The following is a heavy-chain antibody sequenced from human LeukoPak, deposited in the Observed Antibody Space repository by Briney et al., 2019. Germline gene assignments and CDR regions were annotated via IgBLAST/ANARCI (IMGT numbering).Heavy chain of an antibody. CDR1: GFTFSNAW. D-gene: IGHD2-15*01. J-gene: IGHJ4*02. V-gene: IGHV3-21*01. CDR2: ISSSSSYI. CDR3: ARDYCSGGSCIGY. Sequence: GGSLRLSCAASGFTFSNAWMSWVRQAPGKGLEWVSSISSSSSYIYYADSVKGRFTISRDNAKNSLYLQMNSLRAEDTAVYYCARDYCSGGSCIGYWGQGTLVTVSS.